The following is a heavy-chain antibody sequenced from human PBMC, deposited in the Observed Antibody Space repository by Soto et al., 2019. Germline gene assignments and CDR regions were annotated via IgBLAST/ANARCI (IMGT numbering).Heavy chain of an antibody. D-gene: IGHD3-16*02. CDR1: GGSFSDYY. V-gene: IGHV4-34*01. Sequence: QVQLQQWGAGLLKPSETLSLTCAVYGGSFSDYYWSWIRQPPGKGLEWIGEIKHSGSTKYNPSLKSRGTISVDTSKPQFSLKLSSVTAADTAVYYCAREKASDYVWGTYRFFDYWGQGTLVTVSS. CDR3: AREKASDYVWGTYRFFDY. CDR2: IKHSGST. J-gene: IGHJ4*02.